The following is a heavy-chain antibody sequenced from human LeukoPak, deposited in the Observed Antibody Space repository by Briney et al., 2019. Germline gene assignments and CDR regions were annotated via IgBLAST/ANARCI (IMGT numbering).Heavy chain of an antibody. J-gene: IGHJ6*02. D-gene: IGHD3-10*01. CDR1: GFTFGDYA. Sequence: GRSLRLSCTASGFTFGDYAMSWVRQAPGKGLEWVGFIRSKAYGGTTEYAASVKGRFTISRDDSKSIAYLQMNSLKTEDTAVYYCTSAVITMVRGFSYYYYGMDVWGQGTTVTVSS. CDR3: TSAVITMVRGFSYYYYGMDV. CDR2: IRSKAYGGTT. V-gene: IGHV3-49*04.